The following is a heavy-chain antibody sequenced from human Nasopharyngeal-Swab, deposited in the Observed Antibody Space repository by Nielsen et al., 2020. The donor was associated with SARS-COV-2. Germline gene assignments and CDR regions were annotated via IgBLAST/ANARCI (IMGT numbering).Heavy chain of an antibody. Sequence: GESLKISCAASGFTFSSYAMSWVRQAPGKGLEWVSAISGSGGSTYYADSVKGRFTISRDNSKNTLYLQMNSLRAEDTAVYYCAKDFETYCSGGSCEVFDYWGQGTLVTVSS. CDR1: GFTFSSYA. CDR2: ISGSGGST. CDR3: AKDFETYCSGGSCEVFDY. V-gene: IGHV3-23*01. J-gene: IGHJ4*02. D-gene: IGHD2-15*01.